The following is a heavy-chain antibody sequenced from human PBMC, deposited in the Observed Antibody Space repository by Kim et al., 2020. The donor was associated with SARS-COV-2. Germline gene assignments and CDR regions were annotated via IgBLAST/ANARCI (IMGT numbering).Heavy chain of an antibody. CDR1: GGSISSYY. D-gene: IGHD3-3*01. Sequence: SETLSLTCTVSGGSISSYYWSWIRQPPGKGLEWIGYIYYSGSTNYNPSLKSRVTISVDTSKNQFSLKLSSVTAADTAVYYCARGHPDLFLEWLGSWFDPWGQGTLVTVSS. CDR2: IYYSGST. J-gene: IGHJ5*02. CDR3: ARGHPDLFLEWLGSWFDP. V-gene: IGHV4-59*01.